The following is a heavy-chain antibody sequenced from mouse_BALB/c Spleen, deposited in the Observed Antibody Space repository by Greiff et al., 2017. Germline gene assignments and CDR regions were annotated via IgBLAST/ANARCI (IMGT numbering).Heavy chain of an antibody. D-gene: IGHD2-12*01. V-gene: IGHV1-5*01. CDR3: TKPRYDVHWYFDV. CDR1: GYSFTSYW. Sequence: EVKLMESGTVLARPGASVKMSCKASGYSFTSYWMHWVKQRPGQGLEWIGAIYPGNSDTSYNQKFKGKAKLTAVTSASTAYMELSSLTNEDSAVYYCTKPRYDVHWYFDVWGAGTTVTVSS. CDR2: IYPGNSDT. J-gene: IGHJ1*01.